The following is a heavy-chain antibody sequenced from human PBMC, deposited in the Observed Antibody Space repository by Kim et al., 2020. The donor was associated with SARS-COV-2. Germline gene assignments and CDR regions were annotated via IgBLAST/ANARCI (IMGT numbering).Heavy chain of an antibody. CDR3: AKVRDKSAENIDS. J-gene: IGHJ4*02. CDR1: GFTFRRNW. V-gene: IGHV3-74*01. CDR2: INSGGAGT. Sequence: GGSLRLSCEVSGFTFRRNWMHWVRQAPGKGLVWVARINSGGAGTSYADSVKGRFTISRDNAKNTLFLQMDSLRVEDSAVYYCAKVRDKSAENIDSWGQGT.